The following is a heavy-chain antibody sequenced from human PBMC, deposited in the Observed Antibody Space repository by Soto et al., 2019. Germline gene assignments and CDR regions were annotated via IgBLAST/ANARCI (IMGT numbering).Heavy chain of an antibody. D-gene: IGHD6-13*01. CDR1: GGSISNHY. Sequence: SSETLSLTCTVSGGSISNHYWSWIRQPPGKGLEWIGYIYYSGSTNYNPSLKSRVTISVDTSKNQFSLKLSSVTAADTAVYYCARHREEYSSSWYWNYFDYWGQGTLVTVSS. V-gene: IGHV4-59*11. CDR2: IYYSGST. CDR3: ARHREEYSSSWYWNYFDY. J-gene: IGHJ4*02.